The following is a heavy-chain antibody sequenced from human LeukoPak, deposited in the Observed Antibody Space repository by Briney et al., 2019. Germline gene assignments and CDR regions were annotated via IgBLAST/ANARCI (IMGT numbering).Heavy chain of an antibody. CDR1: GGSISSGSYY. CDR2: IYTSGST. V-gene: IGHV4-61*02. J-gene: IGHJ3*02. Sequence: SETLSLTCTVSGGSISSGSYYWSWIRQPAGKGPEWIGRIYTSGSTNYNPSLKSRVTISVDTSKNQFSLKLSSVTAADTAVYYCASTIFGEYAFDIWGQGTMVTVSS. D-gene: IGHD3-3*01. CDR3: ASTIFGEYAFDI.